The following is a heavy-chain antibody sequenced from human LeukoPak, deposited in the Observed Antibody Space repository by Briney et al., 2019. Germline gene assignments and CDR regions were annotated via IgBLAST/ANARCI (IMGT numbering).Heavy chain of an antibody. CDR1: GFTFSSYG. CDR3: AREGTYYYDS. V-gene: IGHV3-33*01. CDR2: IRYDGSNK. Sequence: PGRSLRLSCAASGFTFSSYGMHWVRQAPGKGLEWVAVIRYDGSNKYYADSVKGRFTISRDNSENTLYLQMNSLRAEDTAVYYCAREGTYYYDSWGQGTLVTVSS. J-gene: IGHJ4*02. D-gene: IGHD3-22*01.